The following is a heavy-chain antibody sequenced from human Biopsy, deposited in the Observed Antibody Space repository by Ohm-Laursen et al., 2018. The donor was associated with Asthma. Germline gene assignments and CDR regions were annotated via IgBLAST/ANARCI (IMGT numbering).Heavy chain of an antibody. V-gene: IGHV1-24*01. J-gene: IGHJ4*02. CDR1: GYSLTDLS. D-gene: IGHD4-17*01. CDR3: ASDFPKDYVRYNFQF. Sequence: GASVKVSCKISGYSLTDLSMHWVRQAPVQGLEWMGGHDHEEGGTVNARRFQGRVTMTEDTSTDTAYMELSSLSSDDTAVYYCASDFPKDYVRYNFQFWGQGTLVTVSS. CDR2: HDHEEGGT.